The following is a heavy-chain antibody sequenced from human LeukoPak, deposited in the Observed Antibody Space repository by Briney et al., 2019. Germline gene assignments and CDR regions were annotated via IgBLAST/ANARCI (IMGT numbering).Heavy chain of an antibody. CDR2: ISSSSSYI. D-gene: IGHD5-12*01. J-gene: IGHJ5*02. CDR3: ARDRTAYDVLDP. V-gene: IGHV3-21*01. CDR1: GFTFSSYS. Sequence: GGSLRLSCAASGFTFSSYSMNWVRQAPGKGLEWVSSISSSSSYIYYADSVKGRFTISRDNAKNSLYLQMNSLRAEDTAVYYCARDRTAYDVLDPWGQGTLVTVSP.